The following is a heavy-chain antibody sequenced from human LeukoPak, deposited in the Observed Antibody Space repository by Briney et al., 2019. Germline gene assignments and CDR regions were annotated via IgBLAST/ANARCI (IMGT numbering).Heavy chain of an antibody. V-gene: IGHV3-15*01. CDR2: IKSKTDGGTT. D-gene: IGHD6-13*01. CDR3: TTGGCGSSWYSSGYYYYMDV. CDR1: GFTFSNAW. J-gene: IGHJ6*03. Sequence: PGGSLRLSCAASGFTFSNAWMSWVRQAPGKGLEWVGRIKSKTDGGTTDYAAPVKGRFTISRDDSKNTLYLQMNSLKTEDTAVYYCTTGGCGSSWYSSGYYYYMDVWGKGTTVTVSS.